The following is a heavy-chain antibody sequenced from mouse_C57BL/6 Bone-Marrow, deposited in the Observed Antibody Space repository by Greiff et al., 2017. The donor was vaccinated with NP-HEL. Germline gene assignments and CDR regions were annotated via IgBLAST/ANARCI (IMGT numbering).Heavy chain of an antibody. CDR2: ISYDGSN. J-gene: IGHJ1*03. Sequence: DVKLQESGPGLVKPSQSLSLTCSVTGYSITSGYYWNWIRQFPGNKLEWMGYISYDGSNNYNPSLKNRISITRDTSKNQFFLKLNSVTTEDTATYYCARDVDYYGSNFDVWGTGTTVTVSS. CDR3: ARDVDYYGSNFDV. CDR1: GYSITSGYY. V-gene: IGHV3-6*01. D-gene: IGHD1-1*01.